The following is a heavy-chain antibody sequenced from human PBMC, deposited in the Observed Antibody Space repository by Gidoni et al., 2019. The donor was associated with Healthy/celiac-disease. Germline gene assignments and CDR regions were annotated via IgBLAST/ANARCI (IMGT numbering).Heavy chain of an antibody. V-gene: IGHV3-30-3*01. CDR2: ISYDGSNK. J-gene: IGHJ4*02. CDR1: GFTFSSYA. CDR3: ARTVDY. Sequence: GFTFSSYAMHWVRQAPGKGLEWVAVISYDGSNKYYADSVKGRFTISRDNSKNTLYLQMNSLRAEDTAVYYCARTVDYWGQGTLVTVSS. D-gene: IGHD4-17*01.